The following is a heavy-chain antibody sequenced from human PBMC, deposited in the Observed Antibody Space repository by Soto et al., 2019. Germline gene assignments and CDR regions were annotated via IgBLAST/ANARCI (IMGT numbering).Heavy chain of an antibody. D-gene: IGHD2-15*01. V-gene: IGHV3-30*03. CDR2: ILYDGSNK. J-gene: IGHJ4*02. CDR1: GFTFSNFG. CDR3: ATRGAGGRVDY. Sequence: QVHLVESGGGVVQPGRSLRLSCAASGFTFSNFGMYWVRQAPGKGLEWVAVILYDGSNKNYVESVKGRFTISRDNSKNTLYLQMNSLSVEDTAVYYCATRGAGGRVDYWGQGTQVTVPS.